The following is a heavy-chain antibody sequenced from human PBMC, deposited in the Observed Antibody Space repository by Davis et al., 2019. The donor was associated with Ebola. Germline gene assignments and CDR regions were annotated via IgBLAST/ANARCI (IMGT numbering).Heavy chain of an antibody. CDR3: ARDSGSSGYYAYNWFDP. D-gene: IGHD3-22*01. J-gene: IGHJ5*02. V-gene: IGHV1-3*01. CDR1: GYTFTSYA. Sequence: ASVKVSCKASGYTFTSYAMHWVRQAPGQRLEWMGWINAGNGNTKYSQKFQGRVTITRDTSASTAYMELSSLRSEDTAVYYCARDSGSSGYYAYNWFDPWGQGTLVTVSS. CDR2: INAGNGNT.